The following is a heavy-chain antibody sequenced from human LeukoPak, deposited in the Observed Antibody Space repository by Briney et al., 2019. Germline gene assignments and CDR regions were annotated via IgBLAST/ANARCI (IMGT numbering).Heavy chain of an antibody. CDR2: IYYSGST. V-gene: IGHV4-39*01. J-gene: IGHJ3*02. Sequence: SETLSLTCTVSGGSISSSSYYWGWIRQPPGKGLEWIGSIYYSGSTYYNPSLKSRVTISVDTSKNQFSLKLSSVTAADTAVYYCASGREQWLVPSGAFDIWGQGTMVTVSS. CDR1: GGSISSSSYY. D-gene: IGHD6-19*01. CDR3: ASGREQWLVPSGAFDI.